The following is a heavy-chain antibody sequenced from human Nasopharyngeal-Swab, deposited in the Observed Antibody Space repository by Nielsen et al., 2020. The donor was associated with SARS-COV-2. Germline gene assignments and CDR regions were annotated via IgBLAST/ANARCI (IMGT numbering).Heavy chain of an antibody. CDR1: GFTFSNYA. J-gene: IGHJ6*03. Sequence: GGSLRLSCAASGFTFSNYAMSWVRQAPGKGLEWVSTINGHAFRTYYADPVRGRFTISRDNSKNTLYLQLNSLRAEDTAVYYCAKDQDPYFYDNNPYNYGFYMDVWGRGTTVTVSS. CDR3: AKDQDPYFYDNNPYNYGFYMDV. CDR2: INGHAFRT. D-gene: IGHD3-22*01. V-gene: IGHV3-23*01.